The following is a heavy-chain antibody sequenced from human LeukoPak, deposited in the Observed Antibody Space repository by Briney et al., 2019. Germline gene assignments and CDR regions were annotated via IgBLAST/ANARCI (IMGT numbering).Heavy chain of an antibody. V-gene: IGHV5-51*01. CDR1: GYNFTIYR. J-gene: IGHJ4*02. Sequence: GESLKISCEGSGYNFTIYRIAWVRQMPGKGLECMGIISPGDSAPTYSPSFRGQVTISVDKSINTAYLQWSSLKASDTAMYYCARTASGSYYDSIDYWGQGTLVTVSS. CDR2: ISPGDSAP. CDR3: ARTASGSYYDSIDY. D-gene: IGHD3-22*01.